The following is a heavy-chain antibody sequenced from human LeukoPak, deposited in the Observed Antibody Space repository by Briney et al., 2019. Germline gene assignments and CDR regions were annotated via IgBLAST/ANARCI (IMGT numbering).Heavy chain of an antibody. Sequence: ASVKVSCKASGYTFTGYYMHRVRQAPGQGLEWMGWINPNSGGTNYAQKFQGRVTMTRDTSISTAYMELSRLRSDDTAVYYCARDQGAMVPLDYFDYWGQGTLVTVSS. CDR3: ARDQGAMVPLDYFDY. V-gene: IGHV1-2*02. D-gene: IGHD5-18*01. J-gene: IGHJ4*02. CDR2: INPNSGGT. CDR1: GYTFTGYY.